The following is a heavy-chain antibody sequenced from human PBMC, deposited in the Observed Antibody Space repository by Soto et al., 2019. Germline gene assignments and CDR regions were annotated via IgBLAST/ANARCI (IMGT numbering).Heavy chain of an antibody. D-gene: IGHD2-2*01. CDR1: GGSISINGYY. J-gene: IGHJ4*02. CDR2: IYHTGST. Sequence: SETLSLTCSVSGGSISINGYYWGWIRQPPGKGPEWIGTIYHTGSTSYCPSLQSRVTISVDTSKNQFSLNLISVTAADTGVYYCARHIGALHTMPFDSWGQGILVTVSS. CDR3: ARHIGALHTMPFDS. V-gene: IGHV4-39*01.